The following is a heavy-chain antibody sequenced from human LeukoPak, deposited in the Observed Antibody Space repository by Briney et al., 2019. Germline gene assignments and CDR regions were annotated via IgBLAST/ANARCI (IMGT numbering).Heavy chain of an antibody. Sequence: ASEKVSCKASVYTFTGYYMHWARQAPGQGLEGMGWINPNSGGTNYAQKFQGRVTMTRDTSISTAYMELSRLRSDDTAVYYCARDGDTAMVDYWGQGTLVTVSS. CDR3: ARDGDTAMVDY. D-gene: IGHD5-18*01. J-gene: IGHJ4*02. V-gene: IGHV1-2*02. CDR1: VYTFTGYY. CDR2: INPNSGGT.